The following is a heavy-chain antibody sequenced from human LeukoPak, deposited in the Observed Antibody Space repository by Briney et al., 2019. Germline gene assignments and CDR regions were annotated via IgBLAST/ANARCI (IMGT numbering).Heavy chain of an antibody. J-gene: IGHJ5*02. CDR3: ARTLGFGGVIVSPRWFDP. D-gene: IGHD3-16*02. CDR2: IYYSGST. V-gene: IGHV4-31*03. CDR1: GGSISSGGYY. Sequence: SETLSLTCTVSGGSISSGGYYWSWIRQHPGKGLEWIGCIYYSGSTYYNPSLKSRVTISVDTSKNQFSLKLSSVTAADTAVYYCARTLGFGGVIVSPRWFDPWGQGTLVTVSS.